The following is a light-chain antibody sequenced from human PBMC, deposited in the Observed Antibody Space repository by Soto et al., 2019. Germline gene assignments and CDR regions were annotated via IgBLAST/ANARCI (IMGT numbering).Light chain of an antibody. CDR1: QTISTY. J-gene: IGKJ2*01. V-gene: IGKV1-39*01. CDR2: DAS. Sequence: DIQMTQSPSSLSASVGDRVTITCRASQTISTYLNWYQQKPGKAPNRLIYDASALQSGVPSRFSGSGSGTDFTLTISSLQPEDFSAYYCQQSYSAPYTFGQGTKLEIK. CDR3: QQSYSAPYT.